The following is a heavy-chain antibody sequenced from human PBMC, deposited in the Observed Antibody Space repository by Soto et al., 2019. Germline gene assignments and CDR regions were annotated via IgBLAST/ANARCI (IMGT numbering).Heavy chain of an antibody. J-gene: IGHJ5*02. D-gene: IGHD3-16*01. Sequence: GGSLRLSCAASGFTFSSYSMNWVRQAPGKGLEWVSSISSSSSYIYYADSVKGRFTISRDNAKNSLYLQMNSLRAEDTAVYYWAKSKLEIRVWGVNWFDPWGQGTLVTVSS. CDR2: ISSSSSYI. CDR3: AKSKLEIRVWGVNWFDP. V-gene: IGHV3-21*01. CDR1: GFTFSSYS.